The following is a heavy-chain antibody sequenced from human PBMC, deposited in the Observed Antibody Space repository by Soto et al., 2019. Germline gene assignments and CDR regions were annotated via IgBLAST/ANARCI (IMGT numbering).Heavy chain of an antibody. CDR2: VYFTGST. J-gene: IGHJ4*01. CDR1: GDSMNSHY. D-gene: IGHD3-22*01. CDR3: ASFPVIPGRDSPLIFDY. V-gene: IGHV4-59*08. Sequence: SETLSLTCTVTGDSMNSHYWSWLRQPPGKALEWMGYVYFTGSTNYSPSLESRLTILVDTSKNQFSLKLTSVTAADTAVYYCASFPVIPGRDSPLIFDYWGQGTLVTVSS.